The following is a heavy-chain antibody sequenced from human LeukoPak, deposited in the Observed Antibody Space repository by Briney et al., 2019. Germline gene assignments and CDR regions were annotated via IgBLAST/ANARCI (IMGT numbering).Heavy chain of an antibody. CDR1: GFTFDDYA. D-gene: IGHD3-22*01. V-gene: IGHV3-43*02. Sequence: GGSLRLSCAASGFTFDDYAMHWVRQAPGKGLEWVSLISGDGGTTYYADSVKGRFTISRDNSKNSLYLQMNSLRAEDTALYYCARDLDSSGYYYSFDYWGQGTLVTVSS. J-gene: IGHJ4*02. CDR2: ISGDGGTT. CDR3: ARDLDSSGYYYSFDY.